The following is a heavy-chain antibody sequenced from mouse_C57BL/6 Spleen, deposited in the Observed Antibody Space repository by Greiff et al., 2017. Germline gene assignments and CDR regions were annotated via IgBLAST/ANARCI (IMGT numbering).Heavy chain of an antibody. CDR2: ISSGGSYT. D-gene: IGHD2-3*01. V-gene: IGHV5-6*01. J-gene: IGHJ2*01. CDR1: GFTFSSYG. Sequence: EVKLVESGGDLVKPGGSLKLSCAASGFTFSSYGMSWVRQTPDKRLEWVATISSGGSYTYYPASVKGRFTISRDNAKNTLYLQMSSLKSEDTAMYYCARLDGYYFDYWGQGTTLTVSS. CDR3: ARLDGYYFDY.